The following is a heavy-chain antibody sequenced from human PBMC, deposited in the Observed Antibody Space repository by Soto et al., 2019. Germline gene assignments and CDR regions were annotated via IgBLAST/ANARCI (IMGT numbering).Heavy chain of an antibody. J-gene: IGHJ4*02. CDR2: IYYSGTT. Sequence: PSETLSLTCTVSGGSVSSGGYCWSWIRQHPGTGLEWIGYIYYSGTTYFNPSLKSRASISLDTSKNEFSLKLTSVTAADTAVYYCARRALPQCINGVCYKDGFWDYWGQGALVTVSS. D-gene: IGHD2-8*01. CDR3: ARRALPQCINGVCYKDGFWDY. V-gene: IGHV4-31*03. CDR1: GGSVSSGGYC.